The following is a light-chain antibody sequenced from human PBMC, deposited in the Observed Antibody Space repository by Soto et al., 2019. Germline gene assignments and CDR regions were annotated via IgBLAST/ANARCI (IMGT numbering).Light chain of an antibody. Sequence: QSALTQPRSVSGSPGQSVTISCTGTSSDVGGYNYVSWYQQHPGKAPKLMIYTVTKRPSGVPDRFSGSESDNTASLTISGLQADDEADYYCCSYAGSSSYVFGTGTKVTVL. CDR3: CSYAGSSSYV. CDR1: SSDVGGYNY. V-gene: IGLV2-11*01. CDR2: TVT. J-gene: IGLJ1*01.